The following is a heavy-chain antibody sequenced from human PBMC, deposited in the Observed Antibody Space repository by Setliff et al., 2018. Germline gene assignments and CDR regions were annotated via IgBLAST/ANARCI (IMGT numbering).Heavy chain of an antibody. CDR3: AAVGTAAGGGWFDP. D-gene: IGHD2-15*01. V-gene: IGHV4-59*01. CDR2: IYYRGST. CDR1: GGSIRDYY. Sequence: KTSETLSLTCTVSGGSIRDYYWNWIRQSPGKGLEWIGYIYYRGSTNYNSSLKSRATISIDMSKNQFSLKLSSATAADTAVYFCAAVGTAAGGGWFDPWGRGTLVTVSS. J-gene: IGHJ5*02.